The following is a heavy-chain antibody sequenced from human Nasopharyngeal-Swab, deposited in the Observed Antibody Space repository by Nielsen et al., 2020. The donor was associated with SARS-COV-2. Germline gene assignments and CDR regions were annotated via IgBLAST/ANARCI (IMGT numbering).Heavy chain of an antibody. CDR3: AKGDDTNGYYYLYGFNM. Sequence: WIRQPPGKGLEWVSVIYGGGSTNYADSVKGRFTISRDNSKNTVYLQMNSLGAEDTAVYYCAKGDDTNGYYYLYGFNMWGQGTMVTVSS. V-gene: IGHV3-66*01. D-gene: IGHD3-22*01. J-gene: IGHJ3*02. CDR2: IYGGGST.